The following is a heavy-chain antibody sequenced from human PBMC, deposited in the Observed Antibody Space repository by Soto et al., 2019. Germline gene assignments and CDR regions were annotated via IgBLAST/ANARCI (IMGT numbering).Heavy chain of an antibody. CDR1: GYTFTSYA. CDR2: INACNGNT. V-gene: IGHV1-3*01. D-gene: IGHD3-3*01. J-gene: IGHJ6*02. CDR3: ARTYYDFWSGSARPDYYYYYGMDV. Sequence: ASVKVSCKASGYTFTSYAMHWVRQAPGQRLEWKGWINACNGNTKFSQKFQGRVTITRDTSASIAYMELSSLRSEDTVVYYCARTYYDFWSGSARPDYYYYYGMDVWAKGPRSPSP.